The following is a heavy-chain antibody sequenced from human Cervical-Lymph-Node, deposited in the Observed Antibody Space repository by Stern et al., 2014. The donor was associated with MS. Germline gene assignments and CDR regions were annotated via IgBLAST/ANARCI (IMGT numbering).Heavy chain of an antibody. J-gene: IGHJ6*02. CDR2: IYYSGNT. D-gene: IGHD2-2*02. V-gene: IGHV4-59*02. Sequence: QVQLQESGPGLVKPSETLSLTCTVSGGSVSPFYWSWIRQPPGKGLEWVGYIYYSGNTNYNPSLKTRITISVDTSKNQISLNLSSVTAADTAVYYCAREYPNIGMDVWGQGTRVTVSS. CDR3: AREYPNIGMDV. CDR1: GGSVSPFY.